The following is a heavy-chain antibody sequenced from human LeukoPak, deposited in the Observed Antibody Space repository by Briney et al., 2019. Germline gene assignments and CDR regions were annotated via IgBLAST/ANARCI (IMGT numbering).Heavy chain of an antibody. CDR2: INPNSGGT. CDR1: GYTFTSYY. J-gene: IGHJ4*02. CDR3: ARDTAVAGTTLDY. V-gene: IGHV1-2*02. Sequence: ASVKVSCKASGYTFTSYYMHWVRQAPGQGLEWMGWINPNSGGTNYAQKFQGRVTMTRDTSISTAYMELSRLRSDDTAVYYCARDTAVAGTTLDYWGQGTLVTVSS. D-gene: IGHD6-19*01.